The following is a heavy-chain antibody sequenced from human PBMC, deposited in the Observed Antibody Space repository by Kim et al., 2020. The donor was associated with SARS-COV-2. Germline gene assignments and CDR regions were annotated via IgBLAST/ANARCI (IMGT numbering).Heavy chain of an antibody. J-gene: IGHJ6*02. CDR3: TSDTVFYGLDV. V-gene: IGHV3-74*01. CDR1: GFTVTDYW. CDR2: IRSGGTGI. D-gene: IGHD3-3*01. Sequence: GGSLRLSCATSGFTVTDYWMHWVRQAPGKGLVWVSRIRSGGTGISYADSVKGRFTISRDNVNNTLYLQMNNLRAEDTALYYCTSDTVFYGLDVWGQGTPVTVSS.